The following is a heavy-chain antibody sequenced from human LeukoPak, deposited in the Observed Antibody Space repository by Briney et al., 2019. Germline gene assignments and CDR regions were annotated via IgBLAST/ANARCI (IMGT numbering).Heavy chain of an antibody. V-gene: IGHV4-59*11. D-gene: IGHD3-22*01. CDR3: ARYLVYGSSGFDDALDI. CDR1: GDSISPHY. CDR2: IYYSGST. J-gene: IGHJ3*02. Sequence: SETLSLTCTVSGDSISPHYWIWVRQPPGKGQEWIGYIYYSGSTDYNPSLKSRVTFSVDTSKNQFSLKLSSVTAADTAVYYCARYLVYGSSGFDDALDIWGQGTMVTVSP.